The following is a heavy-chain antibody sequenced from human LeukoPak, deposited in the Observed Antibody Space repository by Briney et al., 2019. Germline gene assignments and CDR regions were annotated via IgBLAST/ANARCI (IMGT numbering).Heavy chain of an antibody. Sequence: SETLSLTCTVSGGSISSYYWSWIRQPPGKGLEWIGYIYYSGSTNYNPSLKSRVTISVDASKNQFSLKLSSVTAADTAVYYCARFEGYDREYYFDYWGQGTLVTVSS. V-gene: IGHV4-59*01. D-gene: IGHD3-9*01. J-gene: IGHJ4*02. CDR1: GGSISSYY. CDR3: ARFEGYDREYYFDY. CDR2: IYYSGST.